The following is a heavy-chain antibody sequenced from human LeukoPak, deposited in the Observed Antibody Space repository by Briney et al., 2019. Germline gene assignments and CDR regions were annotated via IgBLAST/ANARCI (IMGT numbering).Heavy chain of an antibody. J-gene: IGHJ4*02. CDR3: ARRGSSSWYLGY. D-gene: IGHD6-13*01. CDR1: GFTVSSNY. CDR2: IYSGGNT. Sequence: GGSLRLSCAASGFTVSSNYMSWVRQAPGKGLEWVSVIYSGGNTYYADSVKGRFTISRDNSKNMLYLQMNSLRAEDTAVYYCARRGSSSWYLGYWGQGTLVTVSS. V-gene: IGHV3-53*01.